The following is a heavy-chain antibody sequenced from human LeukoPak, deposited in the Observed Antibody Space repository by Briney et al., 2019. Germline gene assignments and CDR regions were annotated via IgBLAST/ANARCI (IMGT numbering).Heavy chain of an antibody. D-gene: IGHD3-3*01. CDR3: ARVRWEDDFWSGYYTGDV. CDR1: GFTFSSYA. V-gene: IGHV3-30*04. Sequence: PGGSLRLSCAASGFTFSSYAMHWVRQAPGKGLEWVGVISYDGSNKYYADYVKGRFTISRDNSKNTLYLQMNSLRAEDTAVYYCARVRWEDDFWSGYYTGDVWGKGTTVTVSS. CDR2: ISYDGSNK. J-gene: IGHJ6*04.